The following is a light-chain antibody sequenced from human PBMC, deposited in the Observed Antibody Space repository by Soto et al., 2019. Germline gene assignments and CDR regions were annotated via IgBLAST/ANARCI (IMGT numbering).Light chain of an antibody. J-gene: IGLJ1*01. CDR1: SSDVGGYNY. CDR2: DVS. Sequence: QSVLTQPASVSGSPVQSITISCTGTSSDVGGYNYVSWYQQHPGKASKLMIYDVSNRPSGVSNRFSGSKSGNTASLTISGLQAEDEADYYCSSYTSSSTYVFGTGTRSPS. V-gene: IGLV2-14*01. CDR3: SSYTSSSTYV.